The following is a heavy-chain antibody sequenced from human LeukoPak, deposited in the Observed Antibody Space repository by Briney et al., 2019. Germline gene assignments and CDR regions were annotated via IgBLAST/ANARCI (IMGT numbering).Heavy chain of an antibody. CDR2: IYYSGST. J-gene: IGHJ6*03. Sequence: PSETLSLTCTVSGGSISSYYWSWIRQPPGKGLEWIGDIYYSGSTNYNPSLKSRVTILVDTSKNQFSLKLSSVTAADTAVYCCARDGPIAGRSVSLHNDYYYMDVWGNGTTVTVSS. CDR3: ARDGPIAGRSVSLHNDYYYMDV. V-gene: IGHV4-59*01. D-gene: IGHD6-6*01. CDR1: GGSISSYY.